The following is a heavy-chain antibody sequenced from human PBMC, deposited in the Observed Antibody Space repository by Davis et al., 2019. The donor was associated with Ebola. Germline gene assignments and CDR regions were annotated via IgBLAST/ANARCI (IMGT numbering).Heavy chain of an antibody. CDR3: ARVPGGCSSTSCSRTYFYYYMDV. CDR1: GFTFDDYA. D-gene: IGHD2-2*01. V-gene: IGHV3-9*01. Sequence: PGGSLRLSCAASGFTFDDYAMHWIRQVPGKGLEWVAGINWNSGNIGYGDSVKGRFTISRDNAKNSLYLQMNSLRAEDTAVYYCARVPGGCSSTSCSRTYFYYYMDVWGKGTTVTVSS. J-gene: IGHJ6*03. CDR2: INWNSGNI.